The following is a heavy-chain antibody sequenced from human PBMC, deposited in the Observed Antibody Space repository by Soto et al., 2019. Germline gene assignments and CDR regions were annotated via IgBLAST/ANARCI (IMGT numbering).Heavy chain of an antibody. CDR3: AGDGVRNGAYNGWLDP. Sequence: EVQLVESGGGLVQPGGSLRLSCAASGFSFSSYWMTWVRQAPGKGLEWVANIKQDAREKYYVASVKGRFTISRDNGKNLLYLQMDSLTDDDTAVYYCAGDGVRNGAYNGWLDPWGQGTLVTVSS. CDR1: GFSFSSYW. V-gene: IGHV3-7*03. J-gene: IGHJ5*02. D-gene: IGHD3-16*01. CDR2: IKQDAREK.